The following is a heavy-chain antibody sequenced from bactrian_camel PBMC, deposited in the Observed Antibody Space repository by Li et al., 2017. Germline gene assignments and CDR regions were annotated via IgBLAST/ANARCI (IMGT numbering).Heavy chain of an antibody. Sequence: VQLVESGGGLVQPGGSLTLSCAASGFTFSTYRMYWVRQAPGKGLEWVSAIDAGGTKYYADSVKGRFSISRDNARNTLYLQLNNLKTEDTAMYYCSNRDYHPEEVIHSSMPSQGTQVTVST. V-gene: IGHV3S1*01. D-gene: IGHD2*01. CDR1: GFTFSTYR. CDR2: IDAGGTK. J-gene: IGHJ4*01.